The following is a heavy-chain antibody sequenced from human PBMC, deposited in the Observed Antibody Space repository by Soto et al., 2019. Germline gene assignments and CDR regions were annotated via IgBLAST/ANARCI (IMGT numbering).Heavy chain of an antibody. J-gene: IGHJ6*02. CDR3: ARPVWSGYAKPDHYYYYGMDV. V-gene: IGHV4-39*01. CDR1: GGSISSSSYY. CDR2: IYYSGST. Sequence: SETLSLTCTVSGGSISSSSYYWGWIRQPPGKGLEWIGSIYYSGSTYYNPSLKSRVTISVDTSRNQFSLKLSSVTAADTAVYYCARPVWSGYAKPDHYYYYGMDVWGQGTTVTVSS. D-gene: IGHD3-3*01.